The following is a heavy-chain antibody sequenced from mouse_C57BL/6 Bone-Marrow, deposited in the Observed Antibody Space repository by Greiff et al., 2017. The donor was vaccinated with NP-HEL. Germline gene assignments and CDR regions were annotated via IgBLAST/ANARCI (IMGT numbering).Heavy chain of an antibody. Sequence: QVQLKESGPELVKPGASVKISCKASGYAFSSSWMNWVKQRPGKGLEWIGRIYPGDGDTNYNGKFKGKATLTADKSSSTAYMQLSSLTSEDSAVYFCERWLRDFFFDYWGQGTTLTVSS. D-gene: IGHD2-2*01. CDR2: IYPGDGDT. CDR3: ERWLRDFFFDY. V-gene: IGHV1-82*01. J-gene: IGHJ2*01. CDR1: GYAFSSSW.